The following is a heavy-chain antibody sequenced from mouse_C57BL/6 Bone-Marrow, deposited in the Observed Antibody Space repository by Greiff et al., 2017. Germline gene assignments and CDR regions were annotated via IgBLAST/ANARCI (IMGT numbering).Heavy chain of an antibody. CDR2: IHPNSGST. V-gene: IGHV1-64*01. CDR3: ARGGITTVGDWFAY. J-gene: IGHJ3*01. CDR1: GYTFTSYW. Sequence: QVHVKQPGAELVKPGASVKLSCKASGYTFTSYWMHWVKQRPGQGLEWIGMIHPNSGSTNYNEKFKSKATLTVDKSSSTAYMQLSSLTSEDSAVYYCARGGITTVGDWFAYWGQGTLVTVSA. D-gene: IGHD1-1*01.